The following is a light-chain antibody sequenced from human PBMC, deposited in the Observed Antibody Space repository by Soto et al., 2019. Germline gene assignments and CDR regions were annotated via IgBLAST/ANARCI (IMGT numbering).Light chain of an antibody. CDR3: HQYDTSMWT. CDR1: QSISSW. Sequence: DIQMTQSPSTLSASVGDRVTITCRASQSISSWLAWYQQKPGKAPRLLIYDASSLESGVPSRFSGTGSGTEFTLTISSLQPDDSATYFCHQYDTSMWTFGQGTKVDIK. V-gene: IGKV1-5*01. CDR2: DAS. J-gene: IGKJ1*01.